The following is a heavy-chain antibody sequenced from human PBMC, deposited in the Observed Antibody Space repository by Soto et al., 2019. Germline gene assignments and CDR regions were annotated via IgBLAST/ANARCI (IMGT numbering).Heavy chain of an antibody. CDR2: IVVGRGNT. D-gene: IGHD3-3*01. CDR3: AAFAYYGFWSGYSFDY. J-gene: IGHJ4*02. CDR1: GLPFTSSA. Sequence: GASVKVSCKASGLPFTSSAVQWVRQARGQRLEWIGWIVVGRGNTDYAQKFQDRVTFTRDMSTTTAYMELSSLRSEDTAVYYCAAFAYYGFWSGYSFDYWGQGTLVTVSS. V-gene: IGHV1-58*01.